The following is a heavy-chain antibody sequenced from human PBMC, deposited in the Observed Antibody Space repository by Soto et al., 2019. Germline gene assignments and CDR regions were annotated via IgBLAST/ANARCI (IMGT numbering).Heavy chain of an antibody. J-gene: IGHJ4*02. V-gene: IGHV4-39*01. D-gene: IGHD6-6*01. CDR2: IYYSGST. Sequence: SETLSLTCTVSGGSISSSSYYWGWIRQPPGKGLEWIGSIYYSGSTYYNPSLKSRVTISVDTSKNQFSLKLSSGTAADTTVYYCARQGIAARHYFDYWGQGTLVTVSS. CDR3: ARQGIAARHYFDY. CDR1: GGSISSSSYY.